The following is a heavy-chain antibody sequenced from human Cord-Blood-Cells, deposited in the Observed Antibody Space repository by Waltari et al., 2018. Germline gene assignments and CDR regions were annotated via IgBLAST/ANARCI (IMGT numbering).Heavy chain of an antibody. V-gene: IGHV1-69*06. D-gene: IGHD6-19*01. CDR3: ARGPPYSSGWYRDAFDY. Sequence: QVQLVQSGAEVKKPGSSVKVSCKASGGPFSSYAISWVRQAPGQGLEWMGGIIPIFGTANYAQKFQGRVTITADKSTSTAYMELSSLRSEDTAVYYCARGPPYSSGWYRDAFDYWGQGTLVTISS. CDR2: IIPIFGTA. J-gene: IGHJ4*02. CDR1: GGPFSSYA.